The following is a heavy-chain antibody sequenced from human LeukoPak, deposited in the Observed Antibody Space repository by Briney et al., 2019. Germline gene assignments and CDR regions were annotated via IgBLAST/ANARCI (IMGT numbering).Heavy chain of an antibody. Sequence: GGSLRLSCAASGFSFTTYAMSWVRQAPGKGLEWVSGISGSGMSTYFADSVKGRFTISRDNAKNSLYLQMNSLRAEDTAVYYCARNFAEFDIWGQGTMVTVSS. CDR1: GFSFTTYA. CDR3: ARNFAEFDI. CDR2: ISGSGMST. V-gene: IGHV3-23*01. J-gene: IGHJ3*02.